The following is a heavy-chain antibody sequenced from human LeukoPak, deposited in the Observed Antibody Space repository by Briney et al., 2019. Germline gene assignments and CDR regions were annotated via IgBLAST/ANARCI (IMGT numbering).Heavy chain of an antibody. CDR1: GFTFSSYA. Sequence: PGRSLRLSCAASGFTFSSYAMHWVRQAPGKGLEWVAVISYDGSNKYYADSVKGRFTISRDNSKNTLYLQMNSLRAEDTAVYYCAKGTMIVDWGQGTLVTVSS. V-gene: IGHV3-30-3*01. D-gene: IGHD3-22*01. CDR3: AKGTMIVD. CDR2: ISYDGSNK. J-gene: IGHJ4*02.